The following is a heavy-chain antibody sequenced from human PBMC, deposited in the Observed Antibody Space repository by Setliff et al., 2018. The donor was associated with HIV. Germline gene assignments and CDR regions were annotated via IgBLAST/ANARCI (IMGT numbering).Heavy chain of an antibody. D-gene: IGHD3-10*01. CDR1: GGSISSGDYY. Sequence: PSETLSLTCTVSGGSISSGDYYWTWIRQPAGKGLQWIGRIHTSGNTNYNPSLKSRVTISRDNAKNSLFVEMNILRVEDTAAYFCARDLDYYGPSEAFDIWGQGTMVTVSS. V-gene: IGHV4-61*02. CDR3: ARDLDYYGPSEAFDI. J-gene: IGHJ3*02. CDR2: IHTSGNT.